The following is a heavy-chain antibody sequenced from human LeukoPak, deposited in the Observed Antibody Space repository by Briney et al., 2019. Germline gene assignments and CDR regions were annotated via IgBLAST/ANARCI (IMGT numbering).Heavy chain of an antibody. J-gene: IGHJ5*02. Sequence: ASVKVSCKAPGGTFSNYAISWVRQAPGQGLEWMGWMNPNSGNTGYAQKFQGRVTMTRNTSISTAYMELSSLRSEDTAVYYCARFSWMNWFDPWGQGTLVTVSS. V-gene: IGHV1-8*02. CDR2: MNPNSGNT. CDR3: ARFSWMNWFDP. CDR1: GGTFSNYA. D-gene: IGHD5-12*01.